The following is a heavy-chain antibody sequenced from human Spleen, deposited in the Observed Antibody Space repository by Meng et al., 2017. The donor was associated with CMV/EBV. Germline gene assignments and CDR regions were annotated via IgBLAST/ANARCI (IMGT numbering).Heavy chain of an antibody. CDR2: IIPIFGTA. D-gene: IGHD5-24*01. CDR3: ARARDGYNRDAFDI. Sequence: SVKVSCKASGGTFSSYAISWVRQAPGQRLEWMGGIIPIFGTANYAQKFQGRVTITTDESTSTAYMELSSLRSEDTAVYYCARARDGYNRDAFDIWGQGTMVTVSS. V-gene: IGHV1-69*05. CDR1: GGTFSSYA. J-gene: IGHJ3*02.